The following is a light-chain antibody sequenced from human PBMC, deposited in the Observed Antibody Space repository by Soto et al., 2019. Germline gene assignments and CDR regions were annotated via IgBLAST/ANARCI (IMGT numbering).Light chain of an antibody. Sequence: DVQMTQSPSTLAASVGDRVTITCRASQKIDDWMAWYQQKPGKAPKPLIYRASKLESGVPSRFSGSGSGTEFTLTISSLQSDDFATYYCQQYHRWTFGQGTKVEVK. CDR1: QKIDDW. CDR3: QQYHRWT. CDR2: RAS. V-gene: IGKV1-5*03. J-gene: IGKJ1*01.